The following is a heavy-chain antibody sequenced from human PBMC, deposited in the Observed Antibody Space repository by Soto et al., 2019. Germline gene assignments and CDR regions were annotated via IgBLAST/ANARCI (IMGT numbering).Heavy chain of an antibody. Sequence: ASVKVSCKASGYTFTSYGISWVRQAPGQGLEWMGWISAYNGNTNYAQKLQGRVTMTTDTSTSTAYMELRSLRSDDTAVYYCARGSSQRDYGDYLRPLDFDYWGQGTLVTVSS. J-gene: IGHJ4*02. CDR3: ARGSSQRDYGDYLRPLDFDY. V-gene: IGHV1-18*01. CDR1: GYTFTSYG. CDR2: ISAYNGNT. D-gene: IGHD4-17*01.